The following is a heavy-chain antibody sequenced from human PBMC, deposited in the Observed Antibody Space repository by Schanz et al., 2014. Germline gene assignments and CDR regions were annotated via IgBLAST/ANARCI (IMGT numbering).Heavy chain of an antibody. D-gene: IGHD3-9*01. V-gene: IGHV3-23*01. Sequence: EVQLLESGGGLVQPGGSLRLSCAASGFSFRKSAMSWVRQAPGKGLEWVSALTGSGTTTYYADSVKGRFTISRDNSNNTVYLQMNTLRAEDTAVYYCAKDHAGSDILTALGNWGQGTLVTVSS. CDR2: LTGSGTTT. CDR1: GFSFRKSA. J-gene: IGHJ4*02. CDR3: AKDHAGSDILTALGN.